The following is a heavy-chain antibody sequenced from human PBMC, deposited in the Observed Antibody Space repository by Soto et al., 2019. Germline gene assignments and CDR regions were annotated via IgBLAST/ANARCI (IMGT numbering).Heavy chain of an antibody. Sequence: QMQLVQSGAEVKKPGSSVKVSCKAFGVTFNTYTIDWVRQAPGQGLEWMGGIIPIFGTTNYAQKFQDRLTISADESTSTAYMELSSLKSEDTAIYYWAIEQNLGEALATSWFDPWGQGTLVTVSS. D-gene: IGHD3-16*01. CDR3: AIEQNLGEALATSWFDP. V-gene: IGHV1-69*01. CDR1: GVTFNTYT. J-gene: IGHJ5*02. CDR2: IIPIFGTT.